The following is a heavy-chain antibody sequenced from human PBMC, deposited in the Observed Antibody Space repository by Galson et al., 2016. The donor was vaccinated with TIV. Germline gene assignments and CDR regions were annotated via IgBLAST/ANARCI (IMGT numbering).Heavy chain of an antibody. CDR2: IDPSGGGT. Sequence: SVKVSCKASGYTFTTYYIHWVRQAPGQGLEWMGVIDPSGGGTTYAQKFQARVTMTRDTSTSTVYMGLSSLKSEDTAVYYWTRDLGRRREYWGQGTLVTVSS. D-gene: IGHD1-26*01. CDR3: TRDLGRRREY. CDR1: GYTFTTYY. V-gene: IGHV1-46*01. J-gene: IGHJ4*02.